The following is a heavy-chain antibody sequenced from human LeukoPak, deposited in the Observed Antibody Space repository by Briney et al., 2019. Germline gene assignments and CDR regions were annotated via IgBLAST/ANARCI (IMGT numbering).Heavy chain of an antibody. CDR1: GGSISRYY. CDR2: IYYSGST. CDR3: ARGVVIAPQTFDY. V-gene: IGHV4-59*01. J-gene: IGHJ4*02. Sequence: SETLSLTCTISGGSISRYYWTWIRQPPGKGLEWIGYIYYSGSTKYNPSLKSRVTISLDTSKNQFSLKLSSVTAADTAVYYCARGVVIAPQTFDYWGQGTLVTVSS. D-gene: IGHD2-21*01.